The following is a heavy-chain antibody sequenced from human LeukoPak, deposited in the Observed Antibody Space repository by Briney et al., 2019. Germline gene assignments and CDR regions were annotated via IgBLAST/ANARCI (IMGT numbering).Heavy chain of an antibody. D-gene: IGHD3-9*01. CDR2: MFYRGST. CDR3: ARFHTSTGAFDF. V-gene: IGHV4-61*01. Sequence: KPSETLSLTCTVSGASVSSGSYPWHWIRQPPGKGLERIGYMFYRGSTNYNPSLKSRVTISVDSSKNQFSLNLSSVTAADTGVYYCARFHTSTGAFDFWGQGTLVTVS. J-gene: IGHJ4*02. CDR1: GASVSSGSYP.